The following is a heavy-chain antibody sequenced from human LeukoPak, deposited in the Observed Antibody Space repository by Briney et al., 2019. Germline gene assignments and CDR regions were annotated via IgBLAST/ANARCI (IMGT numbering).Heavy chain of an antibody. CDR3: ARDRGPRYGAYDYPTDY. Sequence: ASVKVSCKASGYTFTSYGISWVRQAPGQGLEWMGWISAYNGNTNYAQKLQGRVTMTTDTSTSTAYMELRSLRSDDTAVYYCARDRGPRYGAYDYPTDYWGQGTLVTVSS. V-gene: IGHV1-18*04. J-gene: IGHJ4*02. CDR2: ISAYNGNT. CDR1: GYTFTSYG. D-gene: IGHD4-17*01.